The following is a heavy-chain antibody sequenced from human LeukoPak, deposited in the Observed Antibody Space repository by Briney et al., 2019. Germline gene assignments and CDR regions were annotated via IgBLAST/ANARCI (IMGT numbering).Heavy chain of an antibody. D-gene: IGHD1-1*01. Sequence: KISQTLSLTCAISGDSVSNNIATWNWVRQSPSRGLEWLGRTYYRSRWGNDYAISVKGRITINPDTSRNQFSLQLNSVTPEDTAVYYCARGTTDTAYAFDIWGQGTMVTVSS. J-gene: IGHJ3*02. V-gene: IGHV6-1*01. CDR1: GDSVSNNIAT. CDR3: ARGTTDTAYAFDI. CDR2: TYYRSRWGN.